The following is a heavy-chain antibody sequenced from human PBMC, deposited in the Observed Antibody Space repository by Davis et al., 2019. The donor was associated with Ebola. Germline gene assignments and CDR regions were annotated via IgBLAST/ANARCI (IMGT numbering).Heavy chain of an antibody. CDR2: MNPNSGNT. CDR1: GYTFTSYG. CDR3: ARGPAGRITIFGVEFDP. J-gene: IGHJ5*02. Sequence: AASVKVSCKASGYTFTSYGINWVRQATGQGLEWMGWMNPNSGNTGYAQKFQGRVTMTRNTSISTAYMELSSLRSEDTAVYYCARGPAGRITIFGVEFDPWGQGTLVTVSS. V-gene: IGHV1-8*02. D-gene: IGHD3-3*01.